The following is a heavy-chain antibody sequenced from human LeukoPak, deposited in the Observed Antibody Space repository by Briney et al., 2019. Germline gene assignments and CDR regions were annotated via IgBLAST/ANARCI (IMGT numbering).Heavy chain of an antibody. J-gene: IGHJ4*02. CDR1: GFTFSSYA. CDR2: ISYDGSNK. D-gene: IGHD1-26*01. V-gene: IGHV3-30-3*01. Sequence: GGSLRLSCAASGFTFSSYAMHWVRQAPGKGLEWVAVISYDGSNKYYADSVKGRFTISRDNSKNTLYLQMNSLRAEDTAVYYCARESLRWAFFDYWGQGTLVTVSS. CDR3: ARESLRWAFFDY.